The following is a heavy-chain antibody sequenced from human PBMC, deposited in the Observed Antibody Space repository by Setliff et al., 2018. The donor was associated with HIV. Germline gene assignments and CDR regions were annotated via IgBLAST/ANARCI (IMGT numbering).Heavy chain of an antibody. V-gene: IGHV1-2*06. CDR2: INPKNGGT. D-gene: IGHD6-19*01. CDR1: GYSFTDYY. CDR3: ARTIPLAGSDMDL. J-gene: IGHJ6*03. Sequence: ASVKVSCQASGYSFTDYYIHWVRQAPGQGLEWMGRINPKNGGTNYVQRFRDRVTMTRDTSISTVYMELSSLRSDDTAVYYCARTIPLAGSDMDLWGKGTTVTVSS.